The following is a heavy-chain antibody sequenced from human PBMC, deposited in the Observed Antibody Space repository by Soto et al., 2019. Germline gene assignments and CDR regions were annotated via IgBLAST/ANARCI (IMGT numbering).Heavy chain of an antibody. J-gene: IGHJ1*01. CDR1: GFSFNDYA. CDR2: ISKSGASK. CDR3: VKDFQAGYF. Sequence: GGSLRLSCAASGFSFNDYAMSWVRHEPEKGLEWVSTISKSGASKYYANSVRGRFAVSRDNSRNTLHLQMNSLSAADTALYYCVKDFQAGYF. V-gene: IGHV3-23*01.